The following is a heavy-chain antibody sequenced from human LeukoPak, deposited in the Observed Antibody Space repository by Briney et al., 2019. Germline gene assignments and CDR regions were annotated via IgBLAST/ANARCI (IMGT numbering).Heavy chain of an antibody. V-gene: IGHV4-34*01. D-gene: IGHD3-10*01. Sequence: SETLSLTCAVYGGSFGGSYWNWFGQPPGRGLDWFGEINHSGSTNYNPSLKSRVTVSVDTSKNQFSLSLNSVTAADTAVYYCARVSVSSSMVRETFDYWGQGTLVTVSS. CDR1: GGSFGGSY. CDR2: INHSGST. CDR3: ARVSVSSSMVRETFDY. J-gene: IGHJ4*02.